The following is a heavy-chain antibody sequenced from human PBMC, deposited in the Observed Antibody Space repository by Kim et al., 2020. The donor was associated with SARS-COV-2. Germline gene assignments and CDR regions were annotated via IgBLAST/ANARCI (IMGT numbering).Heavy chain of an antibody. J-gene: IGHJ1*01. V-gene: IGHV4-34*01. Sequence: SPSLKSRVTISVDTSKNQFSLRLSPVTAADTAVYYCARAYYVSSGYPEDWGQGTLVTVSS. D-gene: IGHD3-22*01. CDR3: ARAYYVSSGYPED.